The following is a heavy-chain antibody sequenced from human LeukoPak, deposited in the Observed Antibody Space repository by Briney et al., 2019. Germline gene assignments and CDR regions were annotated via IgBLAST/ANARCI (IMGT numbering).Heavy chain of an antibody. CDR3: AKDITYYYDTGVDY. CDR2: ISGSGGST. Sequence: GGSLRLSCAASGFTFSSYAMSWVRQAPGKGLEWVSAISGSGGSTYYADSVKGRFTISRDNSKNTLYLQMNSLRAEDTAVYYCAKDITYYYDTGVDYWGQGTLVTVSS. J-gene: IGHJ4*02. D-gene: IGHD3-22*01. V-gene: IGHV3-23*01. CDR1: GFTFSSYA.